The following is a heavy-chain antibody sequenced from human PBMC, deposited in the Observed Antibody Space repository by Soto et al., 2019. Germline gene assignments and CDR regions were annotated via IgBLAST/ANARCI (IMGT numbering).Heavy chain of an antibody. J-gene: IGHJ5*02. CDR3: ARGQRFSGWFDP. D-gene: IGHD3-3*01. CDR1: GGAINSYY. CDR2: IYSSGST. Sequence: SETLSLTCTVSGGAINSYYWTWIRQPAGKGLEWIGRIYSSGSTKYNPSLQSRVTMSLDTSRNQFSLRLTSVTAADTAVYYCARGQRFSGWFDPWGQGTFVTVS. V-gene: IGHV4-4*07.